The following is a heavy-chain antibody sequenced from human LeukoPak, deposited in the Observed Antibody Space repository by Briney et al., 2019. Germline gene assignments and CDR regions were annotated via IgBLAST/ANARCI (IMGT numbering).Heavy chain of an antibody. CDR3: TREITRTTAAFDI. V-gene: IGHV3-23*01. Sequence: GGSLRLSCAASGFTFSSYAMSWVRQAPGKGLEWVSTISDSGGGTYYVDSVRGRFTISRDNSKNTLYLQMNSLKTEDTAVYYCTREITRTTAAFDIWGQGTMVTVSS. CDR1: GFTFSSYA. D-gene: IGHD1-14*01. J-gene: IGHJ3*02. CDR2: ISDSGGGT.